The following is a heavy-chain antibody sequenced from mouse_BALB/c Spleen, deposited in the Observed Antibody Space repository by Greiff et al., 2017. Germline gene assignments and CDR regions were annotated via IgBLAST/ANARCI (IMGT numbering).Heavy chain of an antibody. D-gene: IGHD2-3*01. Sequence: VQLKESGPGLVKPSQSLSLTCTVTGYSITSDYAWNWIRQFPGNKLEWMGYISYSGSTSYNPSLKSRISITRDTSKNQFFLQLNSVTTEDTATYYCARGIYDGYYWGQGTLVTVSA. CDR1: GYSITSDYA. J-gene: IGHJ3*01. V-gene: IGHV3-2*02. CDR2: ISYSGST. CDR3: ARGIYDGYY.